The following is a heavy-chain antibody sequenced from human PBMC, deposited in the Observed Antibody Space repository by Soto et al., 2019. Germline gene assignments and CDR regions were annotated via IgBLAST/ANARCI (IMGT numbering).Heavy chain of an antibody. Sequence: QVQLQESGPGLVKPSQTLSLTCAISGDSVSSNSAAWNWIRLSPSRGLECLARTYYRSRWYNDSAVYVRSRINVNPATSKHQFSLQLTSVTPEDTAVYYCAGTTSHQWYYMDVWGKGTTVTVSS. CDR1: GDSVSSNSAA. D-gene: IGHD1-7*01. J-gene: IGHJ6*03. V-gene: IGHV6-1*01. CDR3: AGTTSHQWYYMDV. CDR2: TYYRSRWYN.